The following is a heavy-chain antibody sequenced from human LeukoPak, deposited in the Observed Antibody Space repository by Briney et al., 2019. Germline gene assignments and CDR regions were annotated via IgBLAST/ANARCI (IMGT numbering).Heavy chain of an antibody. Sequence: GGSLRLSCAASGFTFSSYGMSWVRQAPGKGLEWVSSISGSVGTIYYADSVKGRFTISRENSKNTLYLQMNSLRAEDTAVYYCAKDSAKKYDDYWGQGTLVTVSS. CDR1: GFTFSSYG. V-gene: IGHV3-23*01. D-gene: IGHD2/OR15-2a*01. CDR3: AKDSAKKYDDY. CDR2: ISGSVGTI. J-gene: IGHJ4*02.